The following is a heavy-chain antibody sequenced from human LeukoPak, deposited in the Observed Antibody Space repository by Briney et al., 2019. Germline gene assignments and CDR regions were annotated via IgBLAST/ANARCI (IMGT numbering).Heavy chain of an antibody. CDR1: GFIFSDYY. CDR2: ISNSRTYT. CDR3: ARSTVVTLGPYYYGMDV. D-gene: IGHD4-23*01. V-gene: IGHV3-11*06. J-gene: IGHJ6*02. Sequence: PGGSLRLSCAASGFIFSDYYMSWIRQAPGKGLEWVSYISNSRTYTNYADSVKGRFTISRDNAKNSLYLQMNSLRAEDTAVYYCARSTVVTLGPYYYGMDVWGQGTTVTVSS.